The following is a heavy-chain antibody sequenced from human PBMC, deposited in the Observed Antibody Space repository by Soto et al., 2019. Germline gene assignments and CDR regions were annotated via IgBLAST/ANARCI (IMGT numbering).Heavy chain of an antibody. V-gene: IGHV1-3*01. CDR3: ARGSRIAVAGTDYYYGMDV. Sequence: ASVKVSCKASGYTFTIYAMHWVRQAPGQRLEWMGWINAGNGNTKYSQKFQGRVTITRDTSASTAYMELSSLRSEDTAVYYCARGSRIAVAGTDYYYGMDVWGQGTTVTVSS. CDR1: GYTFTIYA. J-gene: IGHJ6*02. D-gene: IGHD6-19*01. CDR2: INAGNGNT.